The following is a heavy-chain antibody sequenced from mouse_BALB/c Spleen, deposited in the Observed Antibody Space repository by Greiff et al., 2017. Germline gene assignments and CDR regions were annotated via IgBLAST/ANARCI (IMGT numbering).Heavy chain of an antibody. CDR2: INPGSGGT. CDR3: AKGIYYGNYWYFEV. J-gene: IGHJ1*01. Sequence: VNVVESGAELVRPGTSVKVSCKASGYAFTNYLIEWVKQRPGQGLEWIGVINPGSGGTNYNEKFKGKATLTADKSSSTAYMQLSSLTSDDSAVYFCAKGIYYGNYWYFEVWGAGTTVTVSS. CDR1: GYAFTNYL. V-gene: IGHV1-54*01. D-gene: IGHD2-1*01.